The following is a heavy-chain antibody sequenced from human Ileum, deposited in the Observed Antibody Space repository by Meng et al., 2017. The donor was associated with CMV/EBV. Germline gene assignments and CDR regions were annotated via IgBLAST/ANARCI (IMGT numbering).Heavy chain of an antibody. CDR2: ISSSDGRT. J-gene: IGHJ4*02. CDR3: ANSGLRA. V-gene: IGHV3-23*01. Sequence: GESLKISCAPSTFTLNNNGMNWVRQAPGKGLEWVSGISSSDGRTYYADSVRGHFTISRDNSENTLFLQMNSLRVEDTAVYYCANSGLRAWGQGTLVTVSS. D-gene: IGHD4-17*01. CDR1: TFTLNNNG.